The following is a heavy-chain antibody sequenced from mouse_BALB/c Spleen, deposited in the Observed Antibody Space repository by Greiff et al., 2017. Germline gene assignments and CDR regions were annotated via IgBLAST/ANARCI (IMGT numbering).Heavy chain of an antibody. D-gene: IGHD3-3*01. V-gene: IGHV5-6-2*01. CDR2: INSNGGST. CDR1: GFTFSSYY. Sequence: DVKLVESGGGLVKLGGSLKLSCAASGFTFSSYYMSWVRQTPEKRLELVAAINSNGGSTYYPDTVKGRFTISRDNAKNTLYLQMSSLKSEDTALYYCARRGTGDAMDYWGQGTSVTVSS. CDR3: ARRGTGDAMDY. J-gene: IGHJ4*01.